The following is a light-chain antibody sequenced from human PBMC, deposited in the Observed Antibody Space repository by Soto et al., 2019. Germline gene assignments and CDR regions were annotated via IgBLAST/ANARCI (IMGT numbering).Light chain of an antibody. CDR3: AAWDDSLNGVV. CDR1: SSNIGSNT. J-gene: IGLJ2*01. CDR2: SNN. Sequence: QSVLTQPPSASGTPGQRVTISCSGSSSNIGSNTVNWYQQLPGTAPKLLIYSNNQRHSGVPDRFSGSKSGTSASLAISGRQSEDDADYYCAAWDDSLNGVVFGGGTKVTVL. V-gene: IGLV1-44*01.